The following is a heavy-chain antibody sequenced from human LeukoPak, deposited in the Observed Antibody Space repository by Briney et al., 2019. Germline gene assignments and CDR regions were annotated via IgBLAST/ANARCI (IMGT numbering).Heavy chain of an antibody. CDR1: GYTFTSYG. D-gene: IGHD6-19*01. J-gene: IGHJ4*02. V-gene: IGHV1-2*02. CDR3: ARGDSSGPPT. CDR2: INPNSGGT. Sequence: ASVKVSCKASGYTFTSYGISWVRQAPGQGLEWMGWINPNSGGTNYAQKFQGRVTMTRDTSISTAYMELSRLRSDDAAVYYCARGDSSGPPTWGQGTLVTVSS.